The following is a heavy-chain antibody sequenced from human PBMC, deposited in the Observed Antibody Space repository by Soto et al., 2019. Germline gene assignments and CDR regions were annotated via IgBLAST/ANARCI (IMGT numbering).Heavy chain of an antibody. CDR3: GKGKEQRLVRMALDS. Sequence: PGGSLRLSCVASGFTFSNYAMHWVRQAPGKGLEWVAIVSYDGDNEYYADSVRGRFFISRDNSRNTLYLQTSSLRHEDTAMYYCGKGKEQRLVRMALDSWGPGSLVTVSS. J-gene: IGHJ4*02. V-gene: IGHV3-30*18. D-gene: IGHD6-13*01. CDR1: GFTFSNYA. CDR2: VSYDGDNE.